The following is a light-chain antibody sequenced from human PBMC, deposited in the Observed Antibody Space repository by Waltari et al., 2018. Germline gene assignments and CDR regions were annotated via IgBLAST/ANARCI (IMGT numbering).Light chain of an antibody. CDR1: QRVSTY. V-gene: IGKV1-39*01. CDR3: QQSYSTPRT. CDR2: AAS. Sequence: DIQMTQSPSSLSASIGDRVTITCRASQRVSTYLSWYQQKPGKAPNLLIYAASNLQSGVRSRFSGSGSGTDFILTISSLQPEDFATYFCQQSYSTPRTFGQGTKVELQ. J-gene: IGKJ1*01.